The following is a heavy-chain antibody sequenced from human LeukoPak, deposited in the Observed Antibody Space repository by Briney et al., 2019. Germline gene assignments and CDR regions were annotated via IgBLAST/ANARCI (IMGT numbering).Heavy chain of an antibody. D-gene: IGHD5-24*01. CDR3: ARGFDGYYGFDI. CDR2: INQDGTEK. Sequence: PGGSLRLSCAASGFTFTTYWMSWVRQAPGKGLGWVANINQDGTEKYYVASVKGRFTISRDNAKNSIYVQVNSLRAEDTAVYYCARGFDGYYGFDIWGQGTMVTVSS. V-gene: IGHV3-7*05. J-gene: IGHJ3*02. CDR1: GFTFTTYW.